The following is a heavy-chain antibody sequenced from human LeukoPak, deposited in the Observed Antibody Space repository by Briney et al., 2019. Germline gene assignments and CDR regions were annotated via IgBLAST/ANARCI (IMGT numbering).Heavy chain of an antibody. V-gene: IGHV4-31*03. CDR1: GGSISSGGYY. CDR3: ARGTLDCSSTSCYVGDYYYYYGMDV. J-gene: IGHJ6*02. CDR2: IYYSGST. D-gene: IGHD2-2*01. Sequence: PSETLSLTCTVSGGSISSGGYYWSWIRQHPGKGLEWIGYIYYSGSTYYNPSLKRRVTISVDPSKNQSSLKLSSVTAADTAVYYCARGTLDCSSTSCYVGDYYYYYGMDVWGQGTTVTVSS.